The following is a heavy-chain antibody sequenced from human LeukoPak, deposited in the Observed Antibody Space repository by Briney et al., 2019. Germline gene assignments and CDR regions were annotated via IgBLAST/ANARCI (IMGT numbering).Heavy chain of an antibody. Sequence: SETLSLTCAVYGGSFSGYYWSWIRQPPGKGLEWIGEINHSGSTNYNPSLKSRVTISVDTSKNQFSLKLSSVTAADTAVYYCARALMKYYYYYMGVWGKGTTVTVSS. CDR2: INHSGST. CDR1: GGSFSGYY. J-gene: IGHJ6*03. V-gene: IGHV4-34*01. CDR3: ARALMKYYYYYMGV.